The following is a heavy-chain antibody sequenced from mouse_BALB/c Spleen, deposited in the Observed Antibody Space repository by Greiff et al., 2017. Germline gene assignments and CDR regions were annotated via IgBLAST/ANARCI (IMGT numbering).Heavy chain of an antibody. Sequence: EVQRVESGGGLVQPGGSLKLSCAASGFTFSSYGMSWVRQTPDKRLELVATINSNGGSTYYPDSVKGRFTISRDNAKNTLYLQMSSLKSEDTAMYYCGRREREMDYWGQGTSVTVSS. V-gene: IGHV5-6-3*01. CDR3: GRREREMDY. CDR2: INSNGGST. CDR1: GFTFSSYG. J-gene: IGHJ4*01.